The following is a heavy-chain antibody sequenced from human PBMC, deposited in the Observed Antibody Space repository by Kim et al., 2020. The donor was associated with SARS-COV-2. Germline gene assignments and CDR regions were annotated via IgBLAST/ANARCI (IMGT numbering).Heavy chain of an antibody. Sequence: QKLPGRVTMTTDTSTSTAYMELRSLRADDTAEYYCARSYYYGSGYYFDYWGQGTLVTVSS. J-gene: IGHJ4*02. V-gene: IGHV1-18*01. CDR3: ARSYYYGSGYYFDY. D-gene: IGHD3-10*01.